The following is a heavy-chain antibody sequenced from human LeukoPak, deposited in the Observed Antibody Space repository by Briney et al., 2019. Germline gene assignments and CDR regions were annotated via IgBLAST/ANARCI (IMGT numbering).Heavy chain of an antibody. CDR1: GYTFTSYG. Sequence: ASVNVSRKASGYTFTSYGISWVRQAPGQGLERMGWISAYNGNTNYAQKLQGRVTMTTDTSTSTAYMELRSLRSDDTAVYYCARDRYCSSTSCYTYYYYGMDVWGQGTTVTVSS. CDR3: ARDRYCSSTSCYTYYYYGMDV. CDR2: ISAYNGNT. V-gene: IGHV1-18*01. D-gene: IGHD2-2*02. J-gene: IGHJ6*02.